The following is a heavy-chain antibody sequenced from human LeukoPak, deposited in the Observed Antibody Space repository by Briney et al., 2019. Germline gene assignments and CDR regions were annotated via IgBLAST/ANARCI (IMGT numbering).Heavy chain of an antibody. CDR2: IYHSGST. V-gene: IGHV4-38-2*02. J-gene: IGHJ5*02. Sequence: SETLSLTCTVSGYSISSGYYWGWIRQPPGKGLEWIGSIYHSGSTYYNPSLKSRVTISVDTSKNQFSLKLSSVTAADTAVYYCAREWPSITMWRSNWFDPWGQGTLVTVSS. CDR1: GYSISSGYY. CDR3: AREWPSITMWRSNWFDP. D-gene: IGHD3-10*02.